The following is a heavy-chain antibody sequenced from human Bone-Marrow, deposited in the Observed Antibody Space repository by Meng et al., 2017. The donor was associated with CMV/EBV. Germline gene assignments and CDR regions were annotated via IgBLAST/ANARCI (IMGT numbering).Heavy chain of an antibody. CDR2: IYYSGTT. J-gene: IGHJ6*02. V-gene: IGHV4-39*07. CDR3: ARSDYSNLYYGMDV. D-gene: IGHD4-11*01. Sequence: SETLSLTCTVSGDSISSSTYYWGWVRQPPGKGLEWIGSIYYSGTTYYNPSLKSRVTISIDTSKNQFSLKLSSVTAADTAVYYCARSDYSNLYYGMDVWGQGTTVTVSS. CDR1: GDSISSSTYY.